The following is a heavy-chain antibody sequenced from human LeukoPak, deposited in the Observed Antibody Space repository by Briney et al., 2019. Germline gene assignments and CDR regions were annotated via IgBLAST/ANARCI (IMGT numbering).Heavy chain of an antibody. J-gene: IGHJ4*02. V-gene: IGHV3-30*02. CDR1: GFTFSSYG. Sequence: GGSLRLSCAASGFTFSSYGMHWVRQAPGKGLEGVAFIRNDGGNKYYADSVKGRFTISRDNSKNTLYVQMNSLRAEDTAVYYCAKGFGYSSSWYEGSIYFDYWGQGTLVTVSS. D-gene: IGHD6-13*01. CDR2: IRNDGGNK. CDR3: AKGFGYSSSWYEGSIYFDY.